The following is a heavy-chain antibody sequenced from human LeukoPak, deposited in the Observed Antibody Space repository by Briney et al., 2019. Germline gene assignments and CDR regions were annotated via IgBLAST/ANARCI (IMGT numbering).Heavy chain of an antibody. CDR1: GFIFSSYP. Sequence: GGSLRLSCAASGFIFSSYPMTWVRQAPGKGLEWVSTISWINGYTYYADSVKGRFTISRDNSKNTLYLQMNSLRAEDTAIYYCAKEMHLGDGDWGQGTLVTVSS. J-gene: IGHJ4*02. CDR2: ISWINGYT. D-gene: IGHD2-21*02. CDR3: AKEMHLGDGD. V-gene: IGHV3-23*01.